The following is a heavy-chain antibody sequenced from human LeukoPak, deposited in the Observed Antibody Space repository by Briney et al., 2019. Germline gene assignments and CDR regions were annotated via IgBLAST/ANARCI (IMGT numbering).Heavy chain of an antibody. Sequence: ASVKVSCKASGYTFTSYGISWVRQAPGQGLEWMGWISAYNGNTNYAQKLQGRVTMTTDTSTSTAYMELRILRSDATAVYYCARASPLPRIVVVTPHDYWGQGTLVTVSS. CDR3: ARASPLPRIVVVTPHDY. CDR2: ISAYNGNT. J-gene: IGHJ4*02. D-gene: IGHD3-22*01. V-gene: IGHV1-18*01. CDR1: GYTFTSYG.